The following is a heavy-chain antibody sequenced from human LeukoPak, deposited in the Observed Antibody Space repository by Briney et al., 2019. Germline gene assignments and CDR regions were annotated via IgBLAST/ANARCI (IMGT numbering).Heavy chain of an antibody. J-gene: IGHJ4*02. CDR1: GDSINNYY. Sequence: SETLSLTCTVSGDSINNYYWSWIRQPPGKGLEWIGNINYIGSSNSNPSLKSRATISVDMSRKHFFLDLISVTAADTAVYYCARAVHYSGTSDQYTGGWYYFDFWGQGTRVTVSP. V-gene: IGHV4-59*01. CDR3: ARAVHYSGTSDQYTGGWYYFDF. CDR2: INYIGSS. D-gene: IGHD3-10*01.